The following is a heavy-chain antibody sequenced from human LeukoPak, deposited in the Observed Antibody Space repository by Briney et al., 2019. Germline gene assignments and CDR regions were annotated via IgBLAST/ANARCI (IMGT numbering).Heavy chain of an antibody. Sequence: GGSLRLSCAASGFTFSSYAMHWVRQAPGKGLEWVAVISYDGSNKYYADSVKGRFTISRDNSKNTLYLQMNSLRAEDTAVYYCAKDFLGYLDYWGQGTLVTVSS. V-gene: IGHV3-30-3*01. CDR3: AKDFLGYLDY. CDR2: ISYDGSNK. J-gene: IGHJ4*02. CDR1: GFTFSSYA.